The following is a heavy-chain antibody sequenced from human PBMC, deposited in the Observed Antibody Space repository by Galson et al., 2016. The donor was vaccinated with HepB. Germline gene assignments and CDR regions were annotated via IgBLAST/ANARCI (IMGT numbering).Heavy chain of an antibody. V-gene: IGHV5-51*01. CDR1: GYSFTSYW. CDR2: IYPDDADA. Sequence: SGAEVKQPGESLQISCKGSGYSFTSYWIGWVRQMPGKGLEWVGMIYPDDADARLSPSFQGQVTISADKSNSPAYLPWGSPRASDTAIYYCARRGWKDVLKAFDIWGQGTLVTVSS. J-gene: IGHJ3*02. D-gene: IGHD1-1*01. CDR3: ARRGWKDVLKAFDI.